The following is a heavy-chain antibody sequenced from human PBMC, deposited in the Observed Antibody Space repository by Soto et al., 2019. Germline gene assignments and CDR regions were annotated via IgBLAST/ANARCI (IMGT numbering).Heavy chain of an antibody. V-gene: IGHV1-69*01. J-gene: IGHJ3*02. CDR1: GGTFSSYA. CDR3: ASPPYQEDDGFDI. Sequence: QVQLVQSGAEVKKPGSSVKVSCKASGGTFSSYAISWVRQAPGQGLEWMGGIIPIFGTANYAQKFQGSVKITADESTSTAYMELSGLRSEGTAVYYCASPPYQEDDGFDIWGQGTMVTVSS. CDR2: IIPIFGTA.